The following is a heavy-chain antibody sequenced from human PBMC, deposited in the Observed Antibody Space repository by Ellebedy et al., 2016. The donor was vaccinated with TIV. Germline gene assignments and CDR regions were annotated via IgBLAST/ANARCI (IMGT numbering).Heavy chain of an antibody. D-gene: IGHD4-11*01. CDR3: AREHDYSNYVWFDP. CDR2: INHSGST. Sequence: MPSETLSLTCTVSGGSISSYYWSWIRQPPGKGLEWIGEINHSGSTNYNPSLKSRVTISVDTSKNQFSLKLSSVTAADTAVYYCAREHDYSNYVWFDPWGQGTLVTVSS. CDR1: GGSISSYY. J-gene: IGHJ5*02. V-gene: IGHV4-34*01.